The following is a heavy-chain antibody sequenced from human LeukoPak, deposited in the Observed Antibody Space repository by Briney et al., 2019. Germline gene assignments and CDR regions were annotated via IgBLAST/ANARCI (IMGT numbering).Heavy chain of an antibody. D-gene: IGHD6-19*01. Sequence: SETLSLSCTVSGGSISSSSYYWGWIRQPPGKGLEWIGSIYYGGSTYYNPSLKSRVTISVDTSKNQFSLKLSSVTAADTAVYYCARETTPGVAVAVNPLYGWFDYWGQGTLVTVSS. V-gene: IGHV4-39*07. CDR2: IYYGGST. CDR3: ARETTPGVAVAVNPLYGWFDY. CDR1: GGSISSSSYY. J-gene: IGHJ4*02.